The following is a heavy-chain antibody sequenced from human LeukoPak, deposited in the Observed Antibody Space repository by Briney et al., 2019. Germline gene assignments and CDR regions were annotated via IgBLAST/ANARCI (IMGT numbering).Heavy chain of an antibody. V-gene: IGHV4-31*03. J-gene: IGHJ4*02. CDR1: GGSISSGGYY. CDR2: IYYSGST. CDR3: ARTDDSSGYYVGPYFDY. Sequence: SQTLSLTCTVSGGSISSGGYYWSWIRQHPGKGLEWIGYIYYSGSTYSNPSLKSRVTISVDTSKNQFSLKLSSVTAADTAVYYCARTDDSSGYYVGPYFDYWGQVTLVTVSS. D-gene: IGHD3-22*01.